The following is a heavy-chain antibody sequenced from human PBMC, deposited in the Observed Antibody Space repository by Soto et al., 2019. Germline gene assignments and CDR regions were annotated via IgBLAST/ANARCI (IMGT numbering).Heavy chain of an antibody. D-gene: IGHD6-19*01. CDR2: MNPNSGNT. CDR3: ARDQRAVAGTPRYYYYGMDV. Sequence: RASVKVSCKASGYTFTSYDINWVRQATGQGLEWMGWMNPNSGNTGYAQKFQGRVTMTRNTSISTAYMELSSLRSEDTAVYYCARDQRAVAGTPRYYYYGMDVWGQGTTVTV. V-gene: IGHV1-8*01. J-gene: IGHJ6*02. CDR1: GYTFTSYD.